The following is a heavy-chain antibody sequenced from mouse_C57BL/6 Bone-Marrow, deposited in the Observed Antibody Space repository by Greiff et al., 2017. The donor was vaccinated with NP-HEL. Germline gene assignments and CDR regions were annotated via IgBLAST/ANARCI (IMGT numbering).Heavy chain of an antibody. J-gene: IGHJ4*01. CDR2: INPSSGYT. Sequence: QVQLQQSGAELAKPGASVKLSCKASGYTFTSYWMHWVKQRPGQGLEWIGYINPSSGYTKYNQKFKDKATLTAAKSSSTAYMPLRSLTYEDSTVYYCARSLANWERGYYAMGYWGQGTSVTVSS. CDR1: GYTFTSYW. CDR3: ARSLANWERGYYAMGY. D-gene: IGHD4-1*01. V-gene: IGHV1-7*01.